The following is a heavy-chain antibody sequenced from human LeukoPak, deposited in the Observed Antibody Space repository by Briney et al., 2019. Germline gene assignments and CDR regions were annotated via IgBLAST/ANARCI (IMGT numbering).Heavy chain of an antibody. CDR3: ARGHYGSGIHQGAFDI. CDR1: GFIFHTYE. V-gene: IGHV3-48*03. D-gene: IGHD3-10*01. CDR2: ISNSGNTI. Sequence: GGSLRLSCAASGFIFHTYEMNWVRQSPGKGLEWVSYISNSGNTIYYADSVKGRVTISRDNAKKSLYLQMNSLRAEDTAVYYCARGHYGSGIHQGAFDIWGQGTIVTVSS. J-gene: IGHJ3*02.